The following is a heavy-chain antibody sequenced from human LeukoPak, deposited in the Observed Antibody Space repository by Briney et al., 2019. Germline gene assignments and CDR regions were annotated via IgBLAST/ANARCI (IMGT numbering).Heavy chain of an antibody. CDR3: ARDLEAANTYYFDY. CDR1: GFTLSSSY. V-gene: IGHV3-66*01. J-gene: IGHJ4*02. CDR2: ISSAGTT. Sequence: GGSLRLSCAASGFTLSSSYMSWVRQAPGKGLEWVSLISSAGTTYYADYVKGRFTISRDNFKNTVYLEVNSLRDEDTAVYYCARDLEAANTYYFDYWGQGTMVTVSS. D-gene: IGHD6-13*01.